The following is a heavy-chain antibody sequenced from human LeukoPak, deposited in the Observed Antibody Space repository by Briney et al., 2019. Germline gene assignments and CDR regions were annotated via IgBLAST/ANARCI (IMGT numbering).Heavy chain of an antibody. Sequence: SQTLSLTCAISGDSVSSNSAGWNWLRQSPSRGLEWLGRTYYRSKWYNDYAVSVKSRITINPDTSKNQFSLQLSSVTPEDTAVYYCARETLSLDYWGQGTLVTVSS. V-gene: IGHV6-1*01. CDR3: ARETLSLDY. CDR1: GDSVSSNSAG. CDR2: TYYRSKWYN. D-gene: IGHD3-16*02. J-gene: IGHJ4*02.